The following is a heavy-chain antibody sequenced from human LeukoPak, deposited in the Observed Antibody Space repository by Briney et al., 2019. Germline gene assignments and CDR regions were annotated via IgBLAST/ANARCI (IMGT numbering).Heavy chain of an antibody. CDR3: ARDLNWGDSSL. J-gene: IGHJ4*02. D-gene: IGHD7-27*01. V-gene: IGHV3-30-3*01. CDR2: ISYDGSNK. Sequence: GRSLRLSCAASGFTFSSYAMHWVRQAPGKGLEWVAVISYDGSNKYYADSVKGRFTISRDNSKNTLYLQMNSLRAEDTAVYCCARDLNWGDSSLWGQGTLVTVSS. CDR1: GFTFSSYA.